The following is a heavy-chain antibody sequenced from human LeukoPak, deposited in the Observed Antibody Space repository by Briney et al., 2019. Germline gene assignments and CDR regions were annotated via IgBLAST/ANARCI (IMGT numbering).Heavy chain of an antibody. CDR1: GFTFSSYW. CDR2: IKQDGSEK. V-gene: IGHV3-7*01. CDR3: ARELLNGSYWYFDL. D-gene: IGHD2/OR15-2a*01. Sequence: PGGSLRLSCAASGFTFSSYWMSWVRQAPGKGLEWVANIKQDGSEKYYVDSVKGRFTISRDNAKNSLYLQMNSLRAEDTAVYYCARELLNGSYWYFDLWGRGTLVTVSS. J-gene: IGHJ2*01.